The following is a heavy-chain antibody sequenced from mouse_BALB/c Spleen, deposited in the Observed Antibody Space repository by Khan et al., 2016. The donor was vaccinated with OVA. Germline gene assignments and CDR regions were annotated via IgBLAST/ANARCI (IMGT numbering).Heavy chain of an antibody. CDR1: GFSLTNYG. Sequence: VELVESGPGLVAPSQSLSITCTISGFSLTNYGVHWVRQPPGKGLEWLVVIWSDGSTTYNSALKSRPTISKDNSKSQVFIKMNSLQTDDTAVYFCARQPYYHYNIMDYWGQGTSVTVSS. CDR3: ARQPYYHYNIMDY. D-gene: IGHD2-10*01. CDR2: IWSDGST. J-gene: IGHJ4*01. V-gene: IGHV2-6-1*01.